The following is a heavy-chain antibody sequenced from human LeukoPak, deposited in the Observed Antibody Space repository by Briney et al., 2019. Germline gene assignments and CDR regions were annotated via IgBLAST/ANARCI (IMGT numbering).Heavy chain of an antibody. CDR1: GFTFSSYS. CDR2: ISSSSSYI. D-gene: IGHD2-2*01. V-gene: IGHV3-21*01. CDR3: AREQGGIVVVPAASFDY. J-gene: IGHJ4*02. Sequence: GGSLSLSCAASGFTFSSYSMNWVRQAPGKGLEWVSSISSSSSYIYYADSVKGRFTISRDNAKNSLYLQMNSLRAEDTAVYYCAREQGGIVVVPAASFDYWGQGTLVTVSS.